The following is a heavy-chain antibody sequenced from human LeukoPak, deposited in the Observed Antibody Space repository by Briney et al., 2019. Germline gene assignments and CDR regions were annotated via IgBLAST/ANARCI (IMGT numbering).Heavy chain of an antibody. Sequence: SETLSLTCTVSGGSISSYYWSWIRQPPGKGLEWIGYIYYSGGTNYNPSLKSRVTISVDTSKNQFSLKLSSVTAADTAVYYCARDPTTEDAFDIWGQGTMVTVSS. V-gene: IGHV4-59*01. CDR1: GGSISSYY. CDR3: ARDPTTEDAFDI. CDR2: IYYSGGT. J-gene: IGHJ3*02. D-gene: IGHD1-26*01.